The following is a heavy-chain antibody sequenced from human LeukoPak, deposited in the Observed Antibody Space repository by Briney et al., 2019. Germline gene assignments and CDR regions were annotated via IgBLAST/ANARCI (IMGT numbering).Heavy chain of an antibody. CDR2: ISSSSSTI. V-gene: IGHV3-48*02. D-gene: IGHD3-22*01. J-gene: IGHJ1*01. CDR1: GDSVSSRSYY. CDR3: AKDSDYYHSSGYYYAYFQH. Sequence: ETLSLTCTVSGDSVSSRSYYWSWIRQPPGKGLEWVSYISSSSSTIYYADSVKGRFTISRDNAKNSLYLQMNSLRDEDTAVYYCAKDSDYYHSSGYYYAYFQHWGQGTLVTVSS.